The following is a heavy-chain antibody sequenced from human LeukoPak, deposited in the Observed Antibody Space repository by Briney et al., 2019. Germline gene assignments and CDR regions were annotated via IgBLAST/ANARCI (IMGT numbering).Heavy chain of an antibody. D-gene: IGHD6-19*01. J-gene: IGHJ4*02. CDR2: INTNAGNP. V-gene: IGHV7-4-1*02. CDR1: GYTFTNYG. Sequence: ASVKVSCKASGYTFTNYGINWLRQAPAQALEWMGWINTNAGNPTYGQGFTGRFVFSLDTSVSAAYLQISSLKAEDTAVYYCAREVSNYTSGSDYWGQGTLVTVSS. CDR3: AREVSNYTSGSDY.